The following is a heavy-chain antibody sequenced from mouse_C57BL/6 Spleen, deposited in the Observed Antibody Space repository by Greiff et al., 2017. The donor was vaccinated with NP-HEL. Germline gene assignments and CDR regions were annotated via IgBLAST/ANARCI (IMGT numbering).Heavy chain of an antibody. J-gene: IGHJ2*01. Sequence: QVQLQQSGAELVRPGTSVKLSCKASGYTFTSYWMHWVKQRPGQGLEWIGVIDPSDSYTNYNQKFKGKATLTVDTSSSTAYMQLSSLTSEDSAVYYCAGDYYGSSYRLDDWGQGTTLTVSS. V-gene: IGHV1-59*01. CDR2: IDPSDSYT. CDR3: AGDYYGSSYRLDD. D-gene: IGHD1-1*01. CDR1: GYTFTSYW.